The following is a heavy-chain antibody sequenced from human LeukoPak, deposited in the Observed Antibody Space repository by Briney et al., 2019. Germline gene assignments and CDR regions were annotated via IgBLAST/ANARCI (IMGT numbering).Heavy chain of an antibody. CDR1: GYTFTSYY. Sequence: ASVKVSCKASGYTFTSYYMHWVRQAPGQGLEWMGIINPSGGSTSYAQKFQGRVTMTRDTSTSTVYMELSSLRSEGTAVYYCARDLSTVAGTRGYYYYMDVWGKGTTVTISS. D-gene: IGHD6-19*01. J-gene: IGHJ6*03. V-gene: IGHV1-46*01. CDR3: ARDLSTVAGTRGYYYYMDV. CDR2: INPSGGST.